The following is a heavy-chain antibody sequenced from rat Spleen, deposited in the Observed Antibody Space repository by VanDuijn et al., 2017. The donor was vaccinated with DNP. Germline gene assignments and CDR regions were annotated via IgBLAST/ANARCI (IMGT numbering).Heavy chain of an antibody. J-gene: IGHJ4*01. V-gene: IGHV5-7*01. Sequence: EVQLVESGGGLVQPGRSLKLSCAASGFTFSYYGMAWVRQAPKKGLEWVATISYDGSSTDYRDSVKGRFTISRNNAESTLHLQMDSLRSEDTATYYCTRPRGSYGGYRVDAWGQGISVSVSS. CDR3: TRPRGSYGGYRVDA. CDR1: GFTFSYYG. CDR2: ISYDGSST. D-gene: IGHD1-11*01.